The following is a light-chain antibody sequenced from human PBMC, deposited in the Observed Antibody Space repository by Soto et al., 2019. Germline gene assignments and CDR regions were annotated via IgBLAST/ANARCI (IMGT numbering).Light chain of an antibody. CDR2: YDD. V-gene: IGLV1-36*01. J-gene: IGLJ1*01. CDR3: ATRDDRSNASV. CDR1: SSNIGNNA. Sequence: QSVLTQPPSVSEAPRQRVTISCSGSSSNIGNNAVNWYQQLPGQAPKIVIYYDDLLTSGVSDRFSGSKSGISASLAISDLQSDDDSYCYCATRDDRSNASVFGPGPNATVL.